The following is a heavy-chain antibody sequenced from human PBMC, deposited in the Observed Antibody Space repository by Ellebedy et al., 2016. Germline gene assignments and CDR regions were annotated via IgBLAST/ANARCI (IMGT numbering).Heavy chain of an antibody. V-gene: IGHV1-3*01. J-gene: IGHJ6*02. Sequence: FQGRVTITRDTSASTAYMELSSLRSEDTAVYYCARVPWGSYTRDYGMDVWGQGTTVTVSS. CDR3: ARVPWGSYTRDYGMDV. D-gene: IGHD1-26*01.